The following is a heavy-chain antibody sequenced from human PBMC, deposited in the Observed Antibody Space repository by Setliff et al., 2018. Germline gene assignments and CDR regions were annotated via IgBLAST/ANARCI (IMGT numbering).Heavy chain of an antibody. CDR3: ARHESSGWFHNWFDP. J-gene: IGHJ5*02. V-gene: IGHV1-18*01. Sequence: ASVKVSCKASGYTFTSYGISWVRQAPGQGLEWMGWISAYNGNTNYAQKLQGRVTMTTDTSTSIAYMELRSLRSEDTAVYYCARHESSGWFHNWFDPWGQGTLVTVSS. D-gene: IGHD6-19*01. CDR2: ISAYNGNT. CDR1: GYTFTSYG.